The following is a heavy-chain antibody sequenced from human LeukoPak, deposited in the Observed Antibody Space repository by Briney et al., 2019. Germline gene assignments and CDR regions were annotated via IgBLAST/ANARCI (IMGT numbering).Heavy chain of an antibody. V-gene: IGHV4-59*01. CDR1: GGSISSYY. D-gene: IGHD6-25*01. Sequence: SETLSLTCTVSGGSISSYYWSWIRQPPGKGLEWIGYIYYSGSTNYNPSLKSRVTISVDTSKNQFSLKLSSVTAADTAVYYCVRRFAANPRYAFDMWGQGTMVTVSS. CDR2: IYYSGST. J-gene: IGHJ3*02. CDR3: VRRFAANPRYAFDM.